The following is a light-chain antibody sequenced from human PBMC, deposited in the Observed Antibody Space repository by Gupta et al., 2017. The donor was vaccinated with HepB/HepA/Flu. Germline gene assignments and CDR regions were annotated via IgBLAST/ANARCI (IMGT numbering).Light chain of an antibody. CDR1: SSDVGGYNY. V-gene: IGLV2-14*03. Sequence: QSALTQPASVSGSPGPSITIPCTGTSSDVGGYNYVSWYQQHPGKAPKLMIYDVSNRPSGVSNRFSGSKSGNTASLTISGLQAEDEAEYYCSSYTSSSTWVFGGGTKLTVL. J-gene: IGLJ3*02. CDR2: DVS. CDR3: SSYTSSSTWV.